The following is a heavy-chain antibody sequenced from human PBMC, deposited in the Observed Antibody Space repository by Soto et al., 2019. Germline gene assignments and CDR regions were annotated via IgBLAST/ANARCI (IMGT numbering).Heavy chain of an antibody. V-gene: IGHV3-30*03. J-gene: IGHJ6*02. D-gene: IGHD3-3*01. Sequence: GSLRLSCAASGFSFSSYGMHWVRQAPGKGLEWVAIMSYDGNNQYYADSVKGRFTISRDNSKNTLYLQMNSLRAEDTAVYYCASTYYDFWSGYSNLYGMDVWGQGTTVTVSS. CDR3: ASTYYDFWSGYSNLYGMDV. CDR1: GFSFSSYG. CDR2: MSYDGNNQ.